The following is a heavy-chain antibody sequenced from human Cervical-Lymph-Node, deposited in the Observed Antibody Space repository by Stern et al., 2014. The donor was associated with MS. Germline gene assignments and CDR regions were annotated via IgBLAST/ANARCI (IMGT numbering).Heavy chain of an antibody. J-gene: IGHJ4*02. CDR1: GYTFTGYY. D-gene: IGHD5-18*01. CDR3: ARDRWVYGSGYSYGNDY. V-gene: IGHV1-2*06. Sequence: QVQLVQSGAEMKRPGASVKVSCKASGYTFTGYYMHWVRQAPGQGLEWMGRINLNSGATKYAQKFQGRVTMTRDTSISTAYMELTNLSSDDTAVYYCARDRWVYGSGYSYGNDYWGQGTLVTVSS. CDR2: INLNSGAT.